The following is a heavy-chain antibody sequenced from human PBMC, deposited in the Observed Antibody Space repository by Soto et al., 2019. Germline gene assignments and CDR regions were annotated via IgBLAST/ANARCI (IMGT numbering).Heavy chain of an antibody. CDR1: GFTFSSYA. J-gene: IGHJ6*02. CDR2: ISGSGGST. D-gene: IGHD3-16*01. Sequence: EVQLLESGGGLVQPGGSLRLSCAASGFTFSSYAMSWVRQAPGKGLEWVSAISGSGGSTYYADSVKGRFTISRDNSKNTLYRQMNSLRAEDTAVYYCAKRGGKDLCYGMDVWGQGTTVTVSS. CDR3: AKRGGKDLCYGMDV. V-gene: IGHV3-23*01.